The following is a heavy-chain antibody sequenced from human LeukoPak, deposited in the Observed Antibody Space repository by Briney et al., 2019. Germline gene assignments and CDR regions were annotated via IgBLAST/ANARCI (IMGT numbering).Heavy chain of an antibody. CDR2: ISGSGGST. V-gene: IGHV3-23*01. CDR1: GFTFSSYA. Sequence: GGSLRLSCAASGFTFSSYAMSWVRQAPGKGLEWISAISGSGGSTYYADSVKGRFTISRDNSKNTLYLQMNSLRAEDTAVCYCAKVRYTQDWIDAFDIWGQGTMVTVSS. CDR3: AKVRYTQDWIDAFDI. J-gene: IGHJ3*02. D-gene: IGHD1-1*01.